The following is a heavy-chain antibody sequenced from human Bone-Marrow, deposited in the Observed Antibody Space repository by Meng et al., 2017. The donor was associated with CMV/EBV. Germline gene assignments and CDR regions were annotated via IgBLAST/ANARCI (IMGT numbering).Heavy chain of an antibody. CDR3: ARAGVMAISAFIYYFDY. CDR2: ISGSGGTI. D-gene: IGHD3-16*01. CDR1: GFIFTDYA. V-gene: IGHV3-23*01. J-gene: IGHJ4*02. Sequence: GESLKISCAASGFIFTDYAMSWVRQAPGKGLEWVSGISGSGGTIYYVDSVKGRFTISRDNTKRTLFLHMSSLRAEDTAIYYCARAGVMAISAFIYYFDYWGQGTLVTVSS.